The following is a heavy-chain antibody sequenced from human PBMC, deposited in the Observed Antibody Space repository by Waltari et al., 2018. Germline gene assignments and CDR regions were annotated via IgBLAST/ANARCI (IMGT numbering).Heavy chain of an antibody. CDR3: ARGLPIVLVVYASYGMDV. V-gene: IGHV1-69*13. CDR2: IIPIFGTA. J-gene: IGHJ6*02. CDR1: GGTFSSYA. Sequence: QVQLVQSGAEVKKPGSSVKVSCKASGGTFSSYAISWVRQAPGQGLEWMGGIIPIFGTANYAQKFQCRVTITSDESTSTAYMELSSLRSEDTAVYYCARGLPIVLVVYASYGMDVWGQGTTVTVSS. D-gene: IGHD2-8*02.